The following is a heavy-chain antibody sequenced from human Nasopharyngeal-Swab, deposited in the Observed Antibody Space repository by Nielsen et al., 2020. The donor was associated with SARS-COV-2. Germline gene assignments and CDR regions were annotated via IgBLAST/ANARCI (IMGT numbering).Heavy chain of an antibody. J-gene: IGHJ3*02. Sequence: GGSLRLSCAASGFTFSSYAMHWVRQAPGKGLEWVAVISYDGSNKYYADSVKGRFTISRDNSKNTLYLQMNSLRAEDTAVYYCARVGVVVAATAFDIWGQGTMVTVSS. CDR1: GFTFSSYA. V-gene: IGHV3-30-3*01. D-gene: IGHD2-15*01. CDR3: ARVGVVVAATAFDI. CDR2: ISYDGSNK.